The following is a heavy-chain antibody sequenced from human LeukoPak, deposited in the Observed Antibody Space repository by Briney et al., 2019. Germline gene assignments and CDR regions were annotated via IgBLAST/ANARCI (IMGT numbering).Heavy chain of an antibody. Sequence: RGGSLRLSCAASGFIFSTQWMHWVRQAPGKGLEWVSGINGDGTSTIYAGSVKGRFTISRDNAKNTLYLQMNSLRADDTAVYYCMRGYDIWGQGTMVTVSS. CDR1: GFIFSTQW. V-gene: IGHV3-74*01. J-gene: IGHJ3*02. CDR2: INGDGTST. CDR3: MRGYDI.